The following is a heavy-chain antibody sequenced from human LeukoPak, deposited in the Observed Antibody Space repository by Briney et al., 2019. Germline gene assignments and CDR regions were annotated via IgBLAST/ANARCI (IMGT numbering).Heavy chain of an antibody. J-gene: IGHJ4*02. V-gene: IGHV3-23*01. CDR2: ITGSGDKT. Sequence: GGSLRLSCAASGFTFDNYAMSWVRQAPGQGLEWVSGITGSGDKTYYADSVKGRFTISRDNSKNTLYLQMNSLRAEDTAVYYCAKRDYSDSSGYFPLFDYWGQETVVSVSS. CDR3: AKRDYSDSSGYFPLFDY. D-gene: IGHD3-22*01. CDR1: GFTFDNYA.